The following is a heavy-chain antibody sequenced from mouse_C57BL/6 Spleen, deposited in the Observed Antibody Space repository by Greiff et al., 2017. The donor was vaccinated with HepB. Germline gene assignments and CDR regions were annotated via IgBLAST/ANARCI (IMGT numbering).Heavy chain of an antibody. V-gene: IGHV1-18*01. CDR1: GYTFTDYN. CDR2: INPNNGGT. Sequence: EVQLQQSGPELVKPGASVKIPCKASGYTFTDYNMDWVKQSHGKSLEWIGDINPNNGGTIYNQKFKGKATLTVDKSSSTAYMELRSLTSEDTAVYYCARTPIYYDYDQGYAMDYWGQGTSVTVSS. D-gene: IGHD2-4*01. J-gene: IGHJ4*01. CDR3: ARTPIYYDYDQGYAMDY.